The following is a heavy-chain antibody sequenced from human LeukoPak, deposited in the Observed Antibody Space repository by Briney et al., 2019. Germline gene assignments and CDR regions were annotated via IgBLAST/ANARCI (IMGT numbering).Heavy chain of an antibody. J-gene: IGHJ4*02. Sequence: SQTLSLTCTVSGGSISSDSYYWRWIRQHPGKGLEWIGCIFNSGSTYYNPSLKSRVTISIDTSRKFFSLKLTSVTAADTAVYYCGRGQFYGDYGDYWGQGTLVTVSS. CDR1: GGSISSDSYY. V-gene: IGHV4-31*03. CDR2: IFNSGST. D-gene: IGHD4-17*01. CDR3: GRGQFYGDYGDY.